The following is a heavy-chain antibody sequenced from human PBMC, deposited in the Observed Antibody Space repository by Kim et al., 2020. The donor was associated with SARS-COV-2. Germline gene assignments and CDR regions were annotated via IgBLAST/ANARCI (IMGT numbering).Heavy chain of an antibody. J-gene: IGHJ2*01. D-gene: IGHD4-17*01. Sequence: SETLSLTCAVYGGSFSGYYWSWIRQPPGKGLEWIGEINHSGSTNYNPSLKSRVTISVDTSKNQFSLKLSSVTAADTAVYYCARGDGDYSYWYFDLWGRGT. CDR3: ARGDGDYSYWYFDL. CDR1: GGSFSGYY. V-gene: IGHV4-34*01. CDR2: INHSGST.